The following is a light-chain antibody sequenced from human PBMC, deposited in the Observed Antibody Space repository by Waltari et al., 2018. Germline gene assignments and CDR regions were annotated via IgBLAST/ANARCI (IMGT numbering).Light chain of an antibody. CDR2: GAS. V-gene: IGKV3-20*01. CDR1: QSVSSIS. J-gene: IGKJ1*01. Sequence: IVLTQSPGTLSLSPGERATLSCRASQSVSSISLAWYQQKPGQAPRLPIYGASSRATGIPDRFSGSGSGTDFTLTISRLEPEDFAVYYCQQYGRTFGQGTKVEI. CDR3: QQYGRT.